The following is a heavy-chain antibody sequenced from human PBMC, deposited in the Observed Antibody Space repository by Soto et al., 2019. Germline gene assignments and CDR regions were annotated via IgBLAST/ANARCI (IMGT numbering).Heavy chain of an antibody. Sequence: GESLKISCKGSGYSFTSYWIGWVRQMPGKGLEWMGIIYPGDSDTRYSPSFQGQVTMTRDTSISTAYMELSRLRSDDTAVYYCARALRQWLREPNWFDPWGQGTLVTVSS. V-gene: IGHV5-51*01. D-gene: IGHD6-19*01. CDR1: GYSFTSYW. CDR3: ARALRQWLREPNWFDP. J-gene: IGHJ5*02. CDR2: IYPGDSDT.